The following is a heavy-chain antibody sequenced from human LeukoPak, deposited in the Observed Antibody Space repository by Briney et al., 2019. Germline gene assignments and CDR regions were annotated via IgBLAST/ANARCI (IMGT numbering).Heavy chain of an antibody. V-gene: IGHV3-23*01. D-gene: IGHD2-2*01. CDR3: ARDSGYCSSTSCYGDYYGMDV. J-gene: IGHJ6*02. CDR1: GSTFSSYA. CDR2: ISGSGGST. Sequence: GGSLRLSCAASGSTFSSYAMSWVRQAPGKGLEWVSAISGSGGSTYYAGSVKGRFTISRDNSKNTLYLQMNSLRAKDTAVYYCARDSGYCSSTSCYGDYYGMDVWGQGTTVTVSS.